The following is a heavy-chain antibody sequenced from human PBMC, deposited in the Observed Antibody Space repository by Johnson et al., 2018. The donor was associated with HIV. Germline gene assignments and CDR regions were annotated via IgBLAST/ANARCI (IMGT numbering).Heavy chain of an antibody. V-gene: IGHV3-66*01. Sequence: VLLVESWGGLVQPGESLRLSCAASGFTVSNNYMHWVRQAPGKGLEWVSVIYSGGSTYYADSVKGRFTISRDNSKNTLYLQMNSLGAEDTAVYYCARDRAVAGNHHDAFDIWGQGTMVTVSS. D-gene: IGHD6-19*01. CDR2: IYSGGST. CDR3: ARDRAVAGNHHDAFDI. CDR1: GFTVSNNY. J-gene: IGHJ3*02.